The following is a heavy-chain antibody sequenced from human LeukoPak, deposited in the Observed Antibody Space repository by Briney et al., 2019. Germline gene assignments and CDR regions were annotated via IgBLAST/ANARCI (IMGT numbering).Heavy chain of an antibody. Sequence: SETLSLTCTVSGYSISSGYYWGWIRQPPGKGLEWIGSIYHSGSTYYNPSLKIRVTISVDTSKNQFSLKLSSVTAADTAVYYCARDCSSTSCYTFGFDYWGQGTLVTVSS. CDR3: ARDCSSTSCYTFGFDY. D-gene: IGHD2-2*02. J-gene: IGHJ4*02. CDR1: GYSISSGYY. V-gene: IGHV4-38-2*02. CDR2: IYHSGST.